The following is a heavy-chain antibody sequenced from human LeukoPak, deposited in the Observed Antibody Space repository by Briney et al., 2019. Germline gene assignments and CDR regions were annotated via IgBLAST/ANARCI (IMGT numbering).Heavy chain of an antibody. CDR2: INPSGGST. D-gene: IGHD6-19*01. CDR3: ARLEHSSGWLVDAFDI. J-gene: IGHJ3*02. Sequence: ASVKVSCKASGYTFTSYYMHWVRQAPGQGLEWMGIINPSGGSTSYAQKFQGRVTMTRDTSTSTVYMELSSLRSEDTAVYYCARLEHSSGWLVDAFDIWGQGTMVTASS. CDR1: GYTFTSYY. V-gene: IGHV1-46*01.